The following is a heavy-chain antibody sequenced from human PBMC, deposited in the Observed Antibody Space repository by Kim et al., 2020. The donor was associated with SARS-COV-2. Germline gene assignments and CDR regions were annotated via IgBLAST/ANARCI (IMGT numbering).Heavy chain of an antibody. J-gene: IGHJ3*02. CDR2: IKSKTDGGTT. CDR3: TTGQWLASGDAFDI. CDR1: GFTFSNAW. D-gene: IGHD6-19*01. V-gene: IGHV3-15*01. Sequence: GGSLRLSCAASGFTFSNAWMSWVRQAPGKGLEWVGRIKSKTDGGTTDYAAPVKGRFTISRDDSKNTLYLQMNSLKTEDTAVYYCTTGQWLASGDAFDIWGQGTMVTVSS.